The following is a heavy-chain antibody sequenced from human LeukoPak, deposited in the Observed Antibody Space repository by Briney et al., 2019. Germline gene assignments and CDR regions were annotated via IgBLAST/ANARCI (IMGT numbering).Heavy chain of an antibody. Sequence: LETLSLTCDIFGDSISDYYWRWIRQPAGKGLEWIGRLHGSAAIKYNPSLRSRLGLSGDTSKNQFSLKLTSVTAADTAVYYCAREARLASAAGLDVWGQGTMVTVS. J-gene: IGHJ6*02. CDR3: AREARLASAAGLDV. V-gene: IGHV4-4*07. CDR2: LHGSAAI. CDR1: GDSISDYY. D-gene: IGHD5-12*01.